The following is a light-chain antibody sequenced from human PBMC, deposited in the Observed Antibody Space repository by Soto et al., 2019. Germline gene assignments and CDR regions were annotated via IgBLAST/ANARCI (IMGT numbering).Light chain of an antibody. V-gene: IGKV3-20*01. CDR3: QHYVERSPLT. CDR1: HSSSSR. Sequence: IMMTQSPGTLSLSPWERATLASWSSHSSSSRLAWYQQKPGQVPRLLICGASSRATGMADRFSGSGSGTDFTLTISRREPEDFAPYYCQHYVERSPLTFGQGTRLEI. J-gene: IGKJ5*01. CDR2: GAS.